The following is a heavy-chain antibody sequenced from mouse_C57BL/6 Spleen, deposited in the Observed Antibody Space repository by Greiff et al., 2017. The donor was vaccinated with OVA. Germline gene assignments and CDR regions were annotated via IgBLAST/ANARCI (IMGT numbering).Heavy chain of an antibody. Sequence: VQLQQPGAELVMPGASVKLSCKASGYTFTSYWMHWVKQRPGQGLEWIGEIDPSDSYTNYNQKFKGKSTLTVDKSSSTAYMQLSSLTSEDSAVYYCARGGYDYDGAWFADWGQGTLVTVSA. CDR1: GYTFTSYW. CDR2: IDPSDSYT. D-gene: IGHD2-4*01. CDR3: ARGGYDYDGAWFAD. J-gene: IGHJ3*01. V-gene: IGHV1-69*01.